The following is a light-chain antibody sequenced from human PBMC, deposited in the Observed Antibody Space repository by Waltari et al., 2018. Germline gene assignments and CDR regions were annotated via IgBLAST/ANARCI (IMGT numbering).Light chain of an antibody. Sequence: EIALTQSPATLSLSPGDRATLSCRASQTVDTYLAWYQQKPGQAPRLLIYDASNRATGIPARFSGSGSGTDFTLTISSLEPEDFAVYYCQQRSNWPPFTFGPGTKVDIK. V-gene: IGKV3-11*01. CDR3: QQRSNWPPFT. CDR1: QTVDTY. CDR2: DAS. J-gene: IGKJ3*01.